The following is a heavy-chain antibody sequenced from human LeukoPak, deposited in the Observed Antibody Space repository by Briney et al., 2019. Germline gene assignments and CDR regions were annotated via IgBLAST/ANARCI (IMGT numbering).Heavy chain of an antibody. V-gene: IGHV4-59*08. CDR1: GGSISSYY. Sequence: SETLSLTCTVSGGSISSYYWSWIRQPPGKGLEWIWYIYYSGSTNYNPSLKSRVTISVDTSKNQFSLKLSSVTAADTAVYYCASLAYYDSSGYSDWGQGTLVTVSS. CDR3: ASLAYYDSSGYSD. D-gene: IGHD3-22*01. CDR2: IYYSGST. J-gene: IGHJ4*02.